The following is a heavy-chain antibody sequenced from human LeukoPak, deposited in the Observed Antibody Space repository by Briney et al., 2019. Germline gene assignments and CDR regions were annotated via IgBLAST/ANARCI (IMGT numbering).Heavy chain of an antibody. J-gene: IGHJ4*02. Sequence: GRSLSLSCAASGFTFSNYWMSWVRQAPGKGLEWVANIKQDGSEKYYVDSVKGRFTISRDNAKNSLYLQMNSLRAEDTALYYCAREVQPRGTFDYWRQGSLVTVSS. CDR3: AREVQPRGTFDY. CDR2: IKQDGSEK. V-gene: IGHV3-7*05. CDR1: GFTFSNYW. D-gene: IGHD2-15*01.